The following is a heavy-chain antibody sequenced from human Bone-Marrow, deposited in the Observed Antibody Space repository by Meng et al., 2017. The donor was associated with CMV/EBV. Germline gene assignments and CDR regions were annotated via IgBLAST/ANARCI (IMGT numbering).Heavy chain of an antibody. CDR1: GFTFSNYA. V-gene: IGHV3-21*01. Sequence: GESLKISCAASGFTFSNYAIHWVRQAPGKGLEWVSSISSSSSYIYYADSVKGRFTISRDNAKNSLYLQMNSLRAEDTAVYYCTSRSQGGTDYYYYGMDVWGQGTTVTVSS. D-gene: IGHD1-26*01. J-gene: IGHJ6*02. CDR3: TSRSQGGTDYYYYGMDV. CDR2: ISSSSSYI.